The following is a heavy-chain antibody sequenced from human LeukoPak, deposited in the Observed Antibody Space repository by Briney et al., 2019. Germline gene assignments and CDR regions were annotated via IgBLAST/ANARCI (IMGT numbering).Heavy chain of an antibody. CDR1: GFTFSDYA. J-gene: IGHJ4*02. D-gene: IGHD4-17*01. CDR2: ISGSGGST. V-gene: IGHV3-23*01. Sequence: GGSLRLSCAASGFTFSDYAMRWVRQALGKGLKWVSVISGSGGSTYNVDPVKGRFTISRDNSKNTLYLQMNSLRAEDTAVYYCAKSVESAVTTNPYFDYWGQGILVTVSS. CDR3: AKSVESAVTTNPYFDY.